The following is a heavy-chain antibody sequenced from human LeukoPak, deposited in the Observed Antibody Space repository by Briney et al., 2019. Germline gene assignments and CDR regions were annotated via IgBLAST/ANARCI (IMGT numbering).Heavy chain of an antibody. CDR2: IYHSGST. D-gene: IGHD3-22*01. J-gene: IGHJ4*02. V-gene: IGHV4-38-2*02. CDR3: ARDLQEVVVRGYFDY. Sequence: NPSETLSLTCTVSGYSISSGYYWGWIRQPPGKGLEWIGSIYHSGSTYYNPSLKSRVTISVDTSKNQFSLKLSSVTAADTAVYYCARDLQEVVVRGYFDYWGQGTLVTVSS. CDR1: GYSISSGYY.